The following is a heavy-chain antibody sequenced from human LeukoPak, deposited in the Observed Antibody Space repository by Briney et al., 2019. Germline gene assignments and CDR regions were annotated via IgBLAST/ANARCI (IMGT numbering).Heavy chain of an antibody. Sequence: SDTLSITCTVSGASVSTYYWNWIRQSPGEGLEWIGHISYSGNTIYNPSLTHRATIKLDTSKDRFSLKMNSVTAANTAVYYCARRVKMSQGGPNTWLDAWGQGILVNVSS. V-gene: IGHV4-59*02. J-gene: IGHJ5*02. CDR1: GASVSTYY. CDR3: ARRVKMSQGGPNTWLDA. D-gene: IGHD3-16*01. CDR2: ISYSGNT.